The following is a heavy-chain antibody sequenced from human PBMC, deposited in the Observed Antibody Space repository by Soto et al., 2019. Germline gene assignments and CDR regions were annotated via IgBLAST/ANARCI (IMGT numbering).Heavy chain of an antibody. V-gene: IGHV1-2*06. J-gene: IGHJ6*02. CDR3: ARDTVTTNQQIVVVVAASPWYYGMDV. D-gene: IGHD2-15*01. CDR2: INPNSGGT. Sequence: GGSVKVSCKASGYIFTDYYMHWVRQAPGQELGWMGRINPNSGGTNYAQKFQGRVTMTRDTSISTAYTELSSLRSEDTAVYYCARDTVTTNQQIVVVVAASPWYYGMDVWGQGTTVTVSS. CDR1: GYIFTDYY.